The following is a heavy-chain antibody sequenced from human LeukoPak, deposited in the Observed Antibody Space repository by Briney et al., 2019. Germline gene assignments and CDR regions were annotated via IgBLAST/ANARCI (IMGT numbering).Heavy chain of an antibody. CDR3: ARGGYGSGWDYMDV. D-gene: IGHD3-10*01. CDR2: IDTSGSS. J-gene: IGHJ6*03. Sequence: SETLSLTCTVSGGSISSYYWSWIRQPAGQGLEWIWRIDTSGSSNYNPSPESRVTISVDASKNQFSLKLSSVTAADTAVYYCARGGYGSGWDYMDVWGKGNTVTVSS. CDR1: GGSISSYY. V-gene: IGHV4-4*07.